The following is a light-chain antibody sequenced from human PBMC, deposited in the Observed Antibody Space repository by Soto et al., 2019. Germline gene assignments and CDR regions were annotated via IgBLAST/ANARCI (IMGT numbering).Light chain of an antibody. J-gene: IGKJ3*01. Sequence: EIVMTQSPTTLSVSPGERATLSCRASQSVSSNLAWYQQKPGQAPRLLIYGASTRATGIPARFSGSGSGTEFTITISSLQSEDFAVYDWQQYNNWPFTFGPGTKVDIK. CDR1: QSVSSN. CDR3: QQYNNWPFT. V-gene: IGKV3-15*01. CDR2: GAS.